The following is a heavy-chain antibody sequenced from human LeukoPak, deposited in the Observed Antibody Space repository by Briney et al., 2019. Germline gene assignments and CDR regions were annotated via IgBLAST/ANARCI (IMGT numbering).Heavy chain of an antibody. D-gene: IGHD3-3*01. CDR1: GYTFTGYY. CDR2: INPNSGGT. CDR3: ARAASNTIFGVVTTYYFDY. Sequence: ASVKVSCKASGYTFTGYYMHWVRQAPGQGLEWMGWINPNSGGTNYAQKFQGRVTTTRDTSISTAYMELSRLRSDDTAVYYCARAASNTIFGVVTTYYFDYWGQGTLVTVSS. J-gene: IGHJ4*02. V-gene: IGHV1-2*02.